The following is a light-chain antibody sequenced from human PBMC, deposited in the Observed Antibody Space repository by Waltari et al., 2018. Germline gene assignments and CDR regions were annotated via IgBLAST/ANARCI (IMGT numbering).Light chain of an antibody. CDR2: SDN. Sequence: QSVLTQPPSASGTPGQRVTISCSGGASNIGSHTVNWYQQLPRTAPKLLIYSDNERPSGVPDRFSGSKSGASASLAISGLQSEDEADYYCAAWDDSLDGLYVFGTGTKVTVL. CDR1: ASNIGSHT. CDR3: AAWDDSLDGLYV. V-gene: IGLV1-44*01. J-gene: IGLJ1*01.